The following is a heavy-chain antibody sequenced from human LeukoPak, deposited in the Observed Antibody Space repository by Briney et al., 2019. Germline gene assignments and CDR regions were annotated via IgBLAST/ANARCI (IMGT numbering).Heavy chain of an antibody. Sequence: EASVKVSCKVSGGTFSSYAISWVRQAPGQGLEWMGGIIPIFGTANYAQKFQGRVTITTDESTSTAYMELSSLRSEDTAVYYCAIHYYDSSGYYHWGQGTLVTVSS. V-gene: IGHV1-69*05. CDR1: GGTFSSYA. D-gene: IGHD3-22*01. CDR2: IIPIFGTA. CDR3: AIHYYDSSGYYH. J-gene: IGHJ5*02.